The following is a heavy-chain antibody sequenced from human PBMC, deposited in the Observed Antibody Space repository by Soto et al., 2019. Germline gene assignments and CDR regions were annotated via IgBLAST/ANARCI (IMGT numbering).Heavy chain of an antibody. J-gene: IGHJ6*02. CDR1: GGTFSSYA. V-gene: IGHV1-69*12. CDR2: ISPILGTA. D-gene: IGHD2-15*01. CDR3: AREGIRDIVVVVAATLGGMDV. Sequence: QVQLVQSGAEVKKPGSSVKVSCKASGGTFSSYAISWGRQPPGQGLGWMGGISPILGTANYAESFQGRVTITADESTSTAYMELSSLRSEDTAVYYCAREGIRDIVVVVAATLGGMDVWGQGTTVTVSS.